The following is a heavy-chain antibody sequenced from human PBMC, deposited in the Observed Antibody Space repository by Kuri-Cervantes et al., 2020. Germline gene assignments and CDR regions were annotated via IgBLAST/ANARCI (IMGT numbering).Heavy chain of an antibody. CDR2: ISYDGSNK. D-gene: IGHD3-3*01. CDR3: ARESGFWSGYYMIRY. CDR1: GFTFSSYG. Sequence: GGSLRLSCAASGFTFSSYGMHWVRQAPGKGLEWVAVISYDGSNKYYADSVKGRFTISRDNSKNTLYLQMNSLRAEDTAVYYCARESGFWSGYYMIRYWGQGTLVTVSS. V-gene: IGHV3-30*03. J-gene: IGHJ4*02.